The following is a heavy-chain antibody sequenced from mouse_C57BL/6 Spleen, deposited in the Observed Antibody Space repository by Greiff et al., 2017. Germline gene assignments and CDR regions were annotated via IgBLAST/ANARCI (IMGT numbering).Heavy chain of an antibody. CDR3: ARLLITTVAKGWAKDY. V-gene: IGHV1-39*01. Sequence: VHVKQSGPELVKPGASVKISCKASGYSFTDYNMNWVKQSNGKSLEWIGVINPHDGTTSYNQKFKGKATLTVDKSSTTAYMQLNSLTSEDSPVYYCARLLITTVAKGWAKDYWGQGTSVTVSS. D-gene: IGHD1-1*01. CDR2: INPHDGTT. CDR1: GYSFTDYN. J-gene: IGHJ4*01.